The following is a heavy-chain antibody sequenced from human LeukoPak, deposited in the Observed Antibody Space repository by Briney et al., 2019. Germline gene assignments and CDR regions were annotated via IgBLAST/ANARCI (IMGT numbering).Heavy chain of an antibody. D-gene: IGHD4-17*01. CDR1: GGSISSYY. CDR2: IYTSGST. V-gene: IGHV4-4*07. J-gene: IGHJ5*02. Sequence: SETLSLTCTVSGGSISSYYWSWIRQPAGKGLEWIGRIYTSGSTNYNPSLKSRVTMSVVTSKNQFSLKLSSVTAADTAVYYCARNSYDYGDYGGGWFDPWGQGTLVTVSS. CDR3: ARNSYDYGDYGGGWFDP.